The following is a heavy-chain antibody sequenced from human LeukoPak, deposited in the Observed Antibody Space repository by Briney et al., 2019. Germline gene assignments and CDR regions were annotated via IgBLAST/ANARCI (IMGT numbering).Heavy chain of an antibody. CDR1: GYTFPSYD. J-gene: IGHJ3*02. D-gene: IGHD6-19*01. CDR2: INTNTGNP. V-gene: IGHV7-4-1*02. CDR3: ARSRSVWSGDAFDI. Sequence: ASVKVSCKASGYTFPSYDINWVRQAPGQGLEWMGWINTNTGNPTYAQGLTGRFVFSLDTSVSTAYLQISSLKAEDTAVYYCARSRSVWSGDAFDIWGQGTMVTVSS.